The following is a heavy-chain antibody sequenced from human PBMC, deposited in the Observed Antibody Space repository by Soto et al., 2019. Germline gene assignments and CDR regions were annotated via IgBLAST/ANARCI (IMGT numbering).Heavy chain of an antibody. CDR1: GDSISSGGYY. CDR3: ARVPHIWSGYYTPVYYYYYMDV. V-gene: IGHV4-31*03. CDR2: IYYSGST. D-gene: IGHD3-3*01. J-gene: IGHJ6*03. Sequence: SETLSLTCTVSGDSISSGGYYWSWIRQHPGKGLEWIGYIYYSGSTYYNPSLKSRVTISVDTSKNQFSLKLSSVTAADTAVYYCARVPHIWSGYYTPVYYYYYMDVWGKGTTVTVSS.